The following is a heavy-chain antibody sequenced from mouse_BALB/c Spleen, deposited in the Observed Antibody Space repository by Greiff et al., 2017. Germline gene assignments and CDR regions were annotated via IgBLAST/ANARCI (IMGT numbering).Heavy chain of an antibody. CDR3: ARMYGSSPWFAY. CDR2: IWSVGST. CDR1: GFSLTSYG. D-gene: IGHD1-1*01. Sequence: QVQLQQSGPGLVQPSQSLSITCTVSGFSLTSYGVHWVRQSPGKGLEWLGVIWSVGSTDYNAAFISRLSISKDNSKSQVFFKMNSLQADDTAIYYCARMYGSSPWFAYWGQGTLVTVSA. J-gene: IGHJ3*01. V-gene: IGHV2-4-1*01.